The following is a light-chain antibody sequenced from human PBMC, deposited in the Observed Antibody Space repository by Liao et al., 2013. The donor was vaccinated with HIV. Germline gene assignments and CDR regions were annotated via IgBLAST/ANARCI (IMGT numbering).Light chain of an antibody. CDR1: KLGDKY. Sequence: SYELTQAPSVSVSPGQTASITCSGDKLGDKYVCWYQQKPGQSPVVVIYQDTKRPSGIPERFSGSSSGNTATLVISGTQPMDEADYYCQAWDRSTGVFGPGTKVTVL. CDR2: QDT. V-gene: IGLV3-1*01. J-gene: IGLJ1*01. CDR3: QAWDRSTGV.